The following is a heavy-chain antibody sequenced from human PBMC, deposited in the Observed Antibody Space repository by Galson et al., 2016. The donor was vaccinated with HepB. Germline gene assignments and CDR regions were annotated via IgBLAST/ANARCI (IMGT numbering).Heavy chain of an antibody. CDR2: MSHTGGT. CDR1: GASITSGHW. D-gene: IGHD6-19*01. CDR3: AASSGWWRLDS. V-gene: IGHV4-4*02. J-gene: IGHJ4*02. Sequence: LSLTCGVSGASITSGHWWSCVRQPPGKGLEWIGEMSHTGGTNYNPSLKSRVTIALDKSNNQFSVKITSMTAADTAVYYCAASSGWWRLDSWGQGVLVTVSS.